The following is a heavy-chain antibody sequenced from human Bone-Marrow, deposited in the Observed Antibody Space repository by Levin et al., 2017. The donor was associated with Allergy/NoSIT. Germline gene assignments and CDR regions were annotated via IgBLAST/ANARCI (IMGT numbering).Heavy chain of an antibody. CDR3: ARLDLWYHPSAGRRFDP. D-gene: IGHD2-8*01. J-gene: IGHJ5*02. CDR2: IYYSGST. CDR1: GGSISSSSYY. V-gene: IGHV4-39*01. Sequence: SETLSLTCTVSGGSISSSSYYWGWIRQPPGTGLEWIGSIYYSGSTYYNPSLKSRVTISVDTSKNQFSLKLSSVTAADTAVYYCARLDLWYHPSAGRRFDPWGQGTLVTVSS.